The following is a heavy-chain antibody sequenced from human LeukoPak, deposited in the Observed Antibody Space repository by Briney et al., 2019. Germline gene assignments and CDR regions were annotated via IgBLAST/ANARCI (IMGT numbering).Heavy chain of an antibody. J-gene: IGHJ4*02. CDR1: GGSISSYY. Sequence: KPSETLSLTCTVSGGSISSYYWSWIRQPPGKGLEWIGYIYYSGSTNYNPSLKSRVTISVDTSKNQFSLKLSSVTAADTAVYYCAREVVDYYFDYWGQGTLSPSPQ. V-gene: IGHV4-59*01. D-gene: IGHD3-9*01. CDR3: AREVVDYYFDY. CDR2: IYYSGST.